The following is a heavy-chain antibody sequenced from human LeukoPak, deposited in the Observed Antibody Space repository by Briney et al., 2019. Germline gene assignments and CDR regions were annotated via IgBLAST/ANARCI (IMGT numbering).Heavy chain of an antibody. V-gene: IGHV1-69*05. J-gene: IGHJ5*02. CDR2: IIPIFGTA. CDR1: GGTFSSYA. D-gene: IGHD3-10*01. CDR3: AREKGYYGSGSYYKVLKYNWFDP. Sequence: ASVKVSCKASGGTFSSYAISWVRQAPGHGLEWMGGIIPIFGTANYAQKFQGRVTITTDESTSTAYMELGCLRSADTAVYYCAREKGYYGSGSYYKVLKYNWFDPWGQGTLVTVSS.